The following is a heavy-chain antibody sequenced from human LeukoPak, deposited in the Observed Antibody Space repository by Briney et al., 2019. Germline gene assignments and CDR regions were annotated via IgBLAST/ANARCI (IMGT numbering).Heavy chain of an antibody. J-gene: IGHJ4*01. CDR2: ISGDGSVT. CDR1: GFPLRNYW. Sequence: GGSLRLSCAASGFPLRNYWMHWVRHVTGKRLVWVSRISGDGSVTNYADSVKGRFTISRDNAKNTLFLQINSLRAEDTAVYYCARYSSSSGGASYYLDYWGHGTLVTVSS. V-gene: IGHV3-74*01. D-gene: IGHD6-6*01. CDR3: ARYSSSSGGASYYLDY.